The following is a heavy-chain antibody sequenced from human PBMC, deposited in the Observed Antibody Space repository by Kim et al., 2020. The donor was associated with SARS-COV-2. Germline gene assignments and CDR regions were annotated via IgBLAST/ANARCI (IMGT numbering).Heavy chain of an antibody. CDR3: ARIGYDSSARSAFDI. J-gene: IGHJ3*02. V-gene: IGHV4-59*01. CDR1: GGSISSYY. Sequence: SETLSLTCTVSGGSISSYYWSWIRQPPGKGLEWIGYIYYSGSTNYNPSLKSRVTISVDTSKNQCSLKLSSVTVADTAVYYCARIGYDSSARSAFDIWGQGTMVTVSS. D-gene: IGHD3-22*01. CDR2: IYYSGST.